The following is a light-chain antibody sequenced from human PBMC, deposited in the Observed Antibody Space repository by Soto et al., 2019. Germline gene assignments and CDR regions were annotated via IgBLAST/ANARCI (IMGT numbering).Light chain of an antibody. J-gene: IGLJ3*02. CDR2: EVT. CDR1: SSDVGGYHY. Sequence: QSALTQPASVSGSPGQSITISCTGSSSDVGGYHYVSWYQQHPGKAPKLMIYEVTNRPSGVSDRFSGSKSGNTAFLIISGLQAEDEAAYCCNPFTSSSTLVFGGGTKLTVL. V-gene: IGLV2-14*01. CDR3: NPFTSSSTLV.